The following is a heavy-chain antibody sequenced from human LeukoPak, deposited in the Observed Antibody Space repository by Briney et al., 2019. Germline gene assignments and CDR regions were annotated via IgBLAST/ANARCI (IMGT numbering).Heavy chain of an antibody. D-gene: IGHD2-15*01. CDR1: GGSISSGGYY. Sequence: SQTLSLTCTVSGGSISSGGYYWSWIRQPPGKGLEWIGEINHSGSTNYNPSLKSRVTISVDTSKNQFSLKLSSVTAADTAVYYCARRRGVGAANYWGQGTLVTVSS. CDR3: ARRRGVGAANY. J-gene: IGHJ4*02. V-gene: IGHV4-30-2*01. CDR2: INHSGST.